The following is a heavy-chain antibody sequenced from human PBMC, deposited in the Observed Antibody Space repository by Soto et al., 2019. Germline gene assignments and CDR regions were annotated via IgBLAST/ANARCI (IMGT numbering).Heavy chain of an antibody. V-gene: IGHV1-3*01. J-gene: IGHJ4*02. CDR1: GYTFTSYA. D-gene: IGHD3-3*01. CDR2: INAGNGNT. CDR3: ARDSITIFGVERRLFDY. Sequence: ASVKVSCKASGYTFTSYAMHWVRQAPGQRLEWMGWINAGNGNTKYSQKFQGRVTITRDTSASTAYMELSSLRSEDTAVYYCARDSITIFGVERRLFDYWGQGTLVTVSS.